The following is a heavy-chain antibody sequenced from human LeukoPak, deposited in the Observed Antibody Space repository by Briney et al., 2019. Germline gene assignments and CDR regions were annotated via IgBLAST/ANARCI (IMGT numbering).Heavy chain of an antibody. J-gene: IGHJ4*02. Sequence: GGSLRLSCAASGFTLGDYYMSWIHQAPGKGLEWISYISSSGSNIYYADSVKGRFTMSRDNAKGSLYLQMNSLRAEDTAIYYCARRRDYFDYWGQGTLVTVSS. V-gene: IGHV3-11*01. CDR1: GFTLGDYY. CDR3: ARRRDYFDY. CDR2: ISSSGSNI.